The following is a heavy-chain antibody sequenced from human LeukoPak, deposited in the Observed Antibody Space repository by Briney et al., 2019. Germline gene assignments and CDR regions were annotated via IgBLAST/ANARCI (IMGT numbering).Heavy chain of an antibody. J-gene: IGHJ4*02. Sequence: GGSLRLSCAASAFTFRTYWMSWVRQAPGKGLEWVAMIKPDGSEKYYVDSVKGLFTISRDNAKNSLYLQMNSLRAEDTAVYYCAAGFYFGDYWGQGTLVTVSS. CDR3: AAGFYFGDY. D-gene: IGHD3-3*01. CDR2: IKPDGSEK. CDR1: AFTFRTYW. V-gene: IGHV3-7*05.